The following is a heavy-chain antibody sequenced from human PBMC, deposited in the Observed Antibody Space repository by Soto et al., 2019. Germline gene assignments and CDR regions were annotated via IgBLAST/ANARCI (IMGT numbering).Heavy chain of an antibody. CDR2: VFWDDGE. V-gene: IGHV2-5*02. Sequence: QITLRESGPALVKPTETLTLTCTFSGLSLTTTGVGVGWIRQPPGKALEWLAVVFWDDGERYSPSLKSRVTIAKDTSKNQVVLTMTNMEPVDTPTYYCTQIYGSGSWGWYFHSWGQGTLVTVSS. D-gene: IGHD1-26*01. CDR1: GLSLTTTGVG. CDR3: TQIYGSGSWGWYFHS. J-gene: IGHJ4*02.